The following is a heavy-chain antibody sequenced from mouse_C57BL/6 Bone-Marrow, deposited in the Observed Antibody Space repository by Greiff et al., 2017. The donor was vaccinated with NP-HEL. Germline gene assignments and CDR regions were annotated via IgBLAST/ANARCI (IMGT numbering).Heavy chain of an antibody. J-gene: IGHJ2*01. Sequence: DVKLVESGGGLVQPGGSLKLSCAASGFTFSDYYMYWVRQTPEKRLEWVAYISNGGGSTYYPDTVKGRFTISRDNAKNTLYLQMSRLKSEDTAMYYCARGSVTADYWGQGTTLTVSS. D-gene: IGHD2-1*01. CDR3: ARGSVTADY. V-gene: IGHV5-12*01. CDR2: ISNGGGST. CDR1: GFTFSDYY.